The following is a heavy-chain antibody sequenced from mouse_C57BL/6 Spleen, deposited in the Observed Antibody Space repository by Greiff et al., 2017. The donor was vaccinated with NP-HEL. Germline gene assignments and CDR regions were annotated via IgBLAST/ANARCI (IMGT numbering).Heavy chain of an antibody. CDR1: GFNIKDDY. J-gene: IGHJ2*01. D-gene: IGHD2-5*01. V-gene: IGHV14-4*01. Sequence: EVQLQQSGAELVRPGASVKLSCTASGFNIKDDYMHWVKQRPEQGLEWIGWIDPENGDTEYASKFQGKATITADTSSNTAYLQLSSLTSEDTAVYYCTTRYSNYIDYLGQGTTLTVSS. CDR2: IDPENGDT. CDR3: TTRYSNYIDY.